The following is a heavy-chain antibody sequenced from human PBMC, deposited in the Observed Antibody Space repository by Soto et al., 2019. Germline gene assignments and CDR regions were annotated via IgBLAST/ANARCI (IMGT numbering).Heavy chain of an antibody. CDR2: ISSSSSYI. V-gene: IGHV3-21*01. D-gene: IGHD6-6*01. J-gene: IGHJ4*02. CDR3: ARDRLAARGGEIFDY. CDR1: GFTFSSYS. Sequence: EVQLVESGGGLVKPGGSLRLSCAASGFTFSSYSMNWVRQAPGKGLEWVSSISSSSSYIYYADSVKGRFTISRDNHKKPLYLQMTGLRAEDTAVYYCARDRLAARGGEIFDYWGQGTLVTVSS.